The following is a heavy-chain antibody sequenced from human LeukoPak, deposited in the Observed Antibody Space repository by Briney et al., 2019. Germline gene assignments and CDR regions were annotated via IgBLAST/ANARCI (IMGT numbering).Heavy chain of an antibody. Sequence: GGSLRLSCAASGFTFSTYWMHWVRQAPGKGLVWVSRINSDGSSTRYADSVKGRFTISRDNAKNTLYLQMNSLRVEDTALYYCARGIASSRSVAIDLWGQGTLVAVSS. V-gene: IGHV3-74*01. D-gene: IGHD6-13*01. CDR3: ARGIASSRSVAIDL. CDR2: INSDGSST. CDR1: GFTFSTYW. J-gene: IGHJ4*02.